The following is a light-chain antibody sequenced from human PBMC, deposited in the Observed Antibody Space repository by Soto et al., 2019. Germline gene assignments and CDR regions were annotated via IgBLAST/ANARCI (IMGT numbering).Light chain of an antibody. CDR3: QQRSNGPPT. J-gene: IGKJ1*01. Sequence: EIVLTQSPATLSLSPGERATLSCRASQSVSSYLAWYQQKPGQAPRLLIYDASNRATGIPARCSGSGSGTDFTLTISSLEPEDFAVYYCQQRSNGPPTFGQGTKVEIK. V-gene: IGKV3-11*01. CDR1: QSVSSY. CDR2: DAS.